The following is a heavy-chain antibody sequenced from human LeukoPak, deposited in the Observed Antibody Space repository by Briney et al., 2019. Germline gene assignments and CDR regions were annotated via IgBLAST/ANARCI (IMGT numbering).Heavy chain of an antibody. CDR3: ARNLGFNYGLDY. CDR2: INPTSGGT. J-gene: IGHJ4*02. D-gene: IGHD5-18*01. V-gene: IGHV1-2*02. Sequence: GASVKVSCKASGYTFTGYYMHWVRQAPGQGLEWMGWINPTSGGTNYAQKFQGRVTMTRDTSISTAYMELSRLRSDDTAVYYCARNLGFNYGLDYWGQGTLVTVSS. CDR1: GYTFTGYY.